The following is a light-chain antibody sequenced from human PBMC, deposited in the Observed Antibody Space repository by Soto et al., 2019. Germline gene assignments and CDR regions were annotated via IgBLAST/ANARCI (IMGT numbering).Light chain of an antibody. Sequence: EIVMTQSPATLSVSPGERATLSCRPSQRFTRNLAWYQQKPGQAPRLLIYDASTRATGIPARFSGSGSGTEFTLTISSLQSEDFAVYYCHQYNNWPRTFGQGTKVEIK. CDR2: DAS. V-gene: IGKV3-15*01. CDR1: QRFTRN. J-gene: IGKJ1*01. CDR3: HQYNNWPRT.